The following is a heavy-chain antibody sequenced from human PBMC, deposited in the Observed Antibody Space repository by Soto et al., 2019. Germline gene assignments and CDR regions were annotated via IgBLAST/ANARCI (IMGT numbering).Heavy chain of an antibody. CDR3: AAVLLWFGEPTPTNGAFDI. V-gene: IGHV1-69*01. CDR1: GVTFSSYA. D-gene: IGHD3-10*01. Sequence: QVQLVQSGAEVKKPGSSVKVSCKASGVTFSSYAISWVRQAPGQGLEWMGGIIAIVGTAYYAQKFQGRVTITADESTSTAYMELSRLRSEDTAVYYCAAVLLWFGEPTPTNGAFDIWGQGTMVTVSS. CDR2: IIAIVGTA. J-gene: IGHJ3*02.